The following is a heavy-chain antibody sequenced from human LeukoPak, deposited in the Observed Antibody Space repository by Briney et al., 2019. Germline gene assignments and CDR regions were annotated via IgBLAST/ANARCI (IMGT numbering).Heavy chain of an antibody. CDR3: ASRQQQLAS. J-gene: IGHJ5*02. CDR1: GGSFSGYF. Sequence: PSETLSLTCAVYGGSFSGYFWTWIRQPPGKGLEWIGEINHSGTTNYNPSLKSRVTISVDKSKNQFSLKLSSVTAADTAVYYCASRQQQLASWGQGTLVTVSS. CDR2: INHSGTT. V-gene: IGHV4-34*01. D-gene: IGHD6-13*01.